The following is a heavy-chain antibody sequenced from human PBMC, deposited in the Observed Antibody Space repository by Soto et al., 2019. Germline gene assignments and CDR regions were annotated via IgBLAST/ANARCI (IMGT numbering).Heavy chain of an antibody. J-gene: IGHJ4*02. CDR2: IYYSGST. Sequence: SETLSLTCTVSGDSISSGDYYWSWIRQPPGKGLEWIGCIYYSGSTYYNPSLKSRVTISVDTSKNQFSLKLSSVTAADTAVYYCAREGGIVGATAADYWGQGTLVTVSS. CDR1: GDSISSGDYY. V-gene: IGHV4-30-4*01. D-gene: IGHD1-26*01. CDR3: AREGGIVGATAADY.